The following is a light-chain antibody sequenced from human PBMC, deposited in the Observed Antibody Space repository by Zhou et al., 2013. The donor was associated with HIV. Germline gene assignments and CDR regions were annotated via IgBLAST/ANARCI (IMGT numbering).Light chain of an antibody. CDR2: GAS. V-gene: IGKV3-20*01. J-gene: IGKJ2*01. CDR1: QSVSSSY. CDR3: QQYGSSPAYT. Sequence: EIVLTQSPGTLSLSPGERGTLSCRASQSVSSSYLAWYQHKPGQAPRLLIYGASSRATGIPDRFSGSGSGTDFTLTISGLEPEDFAVYYCQQYGSSPAYTFGQGTKLEIK.